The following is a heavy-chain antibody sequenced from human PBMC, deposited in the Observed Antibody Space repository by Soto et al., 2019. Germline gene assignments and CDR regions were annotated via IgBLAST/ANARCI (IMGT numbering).Heavy chain of an antibody. CDR2: ISANGQGI. Sequence: GSLRLSCAASGFTFNNYAMSWVRQAPGKGLEWVSAISANGQGIYYADSVKGRFIISRDSSKNTVFLHMDSLTAEDTAVYYCAKDRNYPRHQFHNWGQGTLVTVSS. V-gene: IGHV3-23*01. D-gene: IGHD1-7*01. CDR1: GFTFNNYA. J-gene: IGHJ4*02. CDR3: AKDRNYPRHQFHN.